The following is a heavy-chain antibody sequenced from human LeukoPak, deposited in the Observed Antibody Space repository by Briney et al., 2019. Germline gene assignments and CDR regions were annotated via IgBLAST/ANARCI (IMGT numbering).Heavy chain of an antibody. CDR3: AKEARGHHFDY. CDR1: GFTFSSYS. D-gene: IGHD1-26*01. V-gene: IGHV3-21*01. J-gene: IGHJ4*02. CDR2: ISSSSTYI. Sequence: GGSLRLSCAASGFTFSSYSMNWVRQAPGKGLEWVSSISSSSTYIYYADSVKGRFTISRDNAKNSLHLQMNSLRAEDTAVYYCAKEARGHHFDYWGQGTLVTVSS.